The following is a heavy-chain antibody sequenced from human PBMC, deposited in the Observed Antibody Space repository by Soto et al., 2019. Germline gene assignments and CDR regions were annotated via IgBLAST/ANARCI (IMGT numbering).Heavy chain of an antibody. Sequence: EVQLVESGGGVVRPGGSLRLSCAASGFTFDDYGMSWVRQAPGKGLEWVSGINWNGGSTGYADSVKGRFTISRDNAKNSLYLQMNSLRAEDTALYYCARAHYDDSSGYYYALDYWGQRTLVTVSS. CDR3: ARAHYDDSSGYYYALDY. D-gene: IGHD3-22*01. CDR2: INWNGGST. CDR1: GFTFDDYG. J-gene: IGHJ4*02. V-gene: IGHV3-20*04.